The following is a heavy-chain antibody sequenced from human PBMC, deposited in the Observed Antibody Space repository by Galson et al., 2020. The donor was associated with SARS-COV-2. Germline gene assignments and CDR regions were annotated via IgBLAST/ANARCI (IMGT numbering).Heavy chain of an antibody. V-gene: IGHV1-18*04. CDR3: SVFSGYDPGGGY. Sequence: ASVKVSCKASGYTFSTYGFSWVRQAPGQGLEWMGFISAYNGHTNYAQKLQGRVTMTTDTSTSTAYMELRSLRSDDTAVYYCSVFSGYDPGGGYWGQGTLVTVSS. CDR1: GYTFSTYG. CDR2: ISAYNGHT. D-gene: IGHD5-12*01. J-gene: IGHJ4*02.